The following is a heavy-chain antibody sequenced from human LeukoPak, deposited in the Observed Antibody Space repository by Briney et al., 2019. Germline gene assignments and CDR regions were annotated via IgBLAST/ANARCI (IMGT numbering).Heavy chain of an antibody. Sequence: SETLSLTCTVSGGSISSYYWSLIRQPAGKGLEWIVRIYTSGSTNYNPSLKSRVTMSVDASKNQFSLKLSSVTAADTAVYYCAREATYYYDSSGYYYPWYFDYWGQGTLVTVSS. CDR1: GGSISSYY. V-gene: IGHV4-4*07. D-gene: IGHD3-22*01. CDR2: IYTSGST. J-gene: IGHJ4*02. CDR3: AREATYYYDSSGYYYPWYFDY.